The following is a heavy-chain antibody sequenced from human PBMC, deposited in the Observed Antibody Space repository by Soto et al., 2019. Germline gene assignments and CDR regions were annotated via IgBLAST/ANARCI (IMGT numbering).Heavy chain of an antibody. CDR2: INHSGST. J-gene: IGHJ4*02. V-gene: IGHV4-34*01. D-gene: IGHD2-15*01. CDR1: GGSFSGYY. Sequence: SETLSLTCAVYGGSFSGYYWSWIRQPPGKGLEWIGEINHSGSTNYNPSLKSRVTISVDTSKNQFSLKLSSVTAADTAVYYCARGPCSGGSCWSYYFDYWGQGTLVTVSS. CDR3: ARGPCSGGSCWSYYFDY.